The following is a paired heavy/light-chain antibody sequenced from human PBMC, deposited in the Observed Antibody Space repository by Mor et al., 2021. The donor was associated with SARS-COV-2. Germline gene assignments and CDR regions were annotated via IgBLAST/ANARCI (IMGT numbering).Light chain of an antibody. Sequence: DIVMTQSPDSLAVSLGERATIHCKSSQSVLYSVNSKNYLAWYQQKPGQPPRLLIYWASTRQSGVPDRFSGSGGGTDFALTISSLRAEDVAVYYCQQDYATPLTFGQGTRLEIK. V-gene: IGKV4-1*01. CDR2: WAS. J-gene: IGKJ5*01. CDR1: QSVLYSVNSKNY. CDR3: QQDYATPLT.
Heavy chain of an antibody. CDR2: INPKTGDT. CDR3: ARDFPFTGGQQRGIDV. J-gene: IGHJ6*02. CDR1: GYTFSDYY. Sequence: QVQVVQSGAEVKKPGASVKVSCKAFGYTFSDYYMYWVRQAPGQGLEWMGWINPKTGDTRYLQKFQGRVSMTRDTAISTAYMDLSSLTSDDTAVYYCARDFPFTGGQQRGIDVWGQGTTVTVSS. D-gene: IGHD6-13*01. V-gene: IGHV1-2*02.